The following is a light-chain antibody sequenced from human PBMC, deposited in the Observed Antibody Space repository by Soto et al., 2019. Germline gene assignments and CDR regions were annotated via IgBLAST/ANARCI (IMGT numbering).Light chain of an antibody. CDR3: SSYETTSRRL. CDR1: SDNIGRFSF. J-gene: IGLJ1*01. CDR2: ELT. Sequence: QSALTQPASVSGSPGQSITISCTGNSDNIGRFSFVSWYQQHPGKAPKLLIYELTKRPSGISDRFSGSKSGNTASLTISGLQAEDEADYYCSSYETTSRRLFGTGTKLTVL. V-gene: IGLV2-14*01.